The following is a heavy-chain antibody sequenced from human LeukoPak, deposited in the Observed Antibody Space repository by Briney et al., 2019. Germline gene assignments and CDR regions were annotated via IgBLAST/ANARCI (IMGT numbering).Heavy chain of an antibody. D-gene: IGHD6-19*01. CDR3: ARDRGIAVAGPPYYYYGMDV. Sequence: GVLRLSCAASGFTFSSYAMSWVRQAPGKGLEWVSAISGSGGSTYYADSVKGRFTISRDNSKNTLYLQMNSLRAEDTAVYYCARDRGIAVAGPPYYYYGMDVWGQGTTVTVSS. CDR1: GFTFSSYA. J-gene: IGHJ6*02. V-gene: IGHV3-23*01. CDR2: ISGSGGST.